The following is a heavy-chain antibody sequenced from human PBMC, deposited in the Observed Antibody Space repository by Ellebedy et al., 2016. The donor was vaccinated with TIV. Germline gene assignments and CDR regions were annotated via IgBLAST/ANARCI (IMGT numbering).Heavy chain of an antibody. CDR2: ITAYNGNT. CDR3: ARDVVHFESRGYYSEY. Sequence: ASVKVSCKASGYIFTIYGINWVRQAPGQGLEGMGWITAYNGNTKYAQKFQGRVSMTTDTSTSTAYMELRSLRYDDTALYYCARDVVHFESRGYYSEYWGQGTLVTVSS. V-gene: IGHV1-18*04. J-gene: IGHJ4*02. CDR1: GYIFTIYG. D-gene: IGHD3-22*01.